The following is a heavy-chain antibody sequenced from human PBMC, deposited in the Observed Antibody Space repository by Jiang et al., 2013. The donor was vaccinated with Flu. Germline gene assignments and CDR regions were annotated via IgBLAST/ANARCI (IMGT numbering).Heavy chain of an antibody. CDR3: ARVHPPSYDILGYGMDV. V-gene: IGHV1-46*03. J-gene: IGHJ6*02. Sequence: STSYAXKFQGRVTMTRDTSTSTVYMELSSLRSEDTAVYYCARVHPPSYDILGYGMDVWGQGTTVTVSS. D-gene: IGHD3-9*01. CDR2: ST.